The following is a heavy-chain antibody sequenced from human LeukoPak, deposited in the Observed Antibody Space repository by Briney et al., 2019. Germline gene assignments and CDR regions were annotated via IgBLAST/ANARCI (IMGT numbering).Heavy chain of an antibody. D-gene: IGHD3-10*01. J-gene: IGHJ5*02. CDR2: MNPNSGNT. Sequence: ASVNVSCKASGYTFTSYDINWVRQATGQGLEWMGWMNPNSGNTGYAQKFQGRVTMTRNTSISTAYMELSSLRSEDTAVYYCARGGLTYYYGSGSYLRDSMNWFDPWGQGTLVTVSS. CDR1: GYTFTSYD. CDR3: ARGGLTYYYGSGSYLRDSMNWFDP. V-gene: IGHV1-8*01.